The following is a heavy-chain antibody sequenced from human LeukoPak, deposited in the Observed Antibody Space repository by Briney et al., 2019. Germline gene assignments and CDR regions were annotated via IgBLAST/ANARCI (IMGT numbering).Heavy chain of an antibody. CDR1: GGSISSSSYY. J-gene: IGHJ6*03. Sequence: SETLSLTCTVSGGSISSSSYYRGWIRQPPGKGLEWIGSIYYSGSTYYNPSLKSRVTISVDTSKNQFSLKLSSVTAADTAVYYCARLRYYYYMDVWGKGTTVTISS. V-gene: IGHV4-39*01. CDR3: ARLRYYYYMDV. CDR2: IYYSGST.